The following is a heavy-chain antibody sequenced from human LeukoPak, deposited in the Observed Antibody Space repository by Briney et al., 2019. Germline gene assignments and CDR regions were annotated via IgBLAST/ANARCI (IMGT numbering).Heavy chain of an antibody. D-gene: IGHD4-23*01. CDR2: IYYSGST. Sequence: SETLSLTCAVYGGSFSSYYWSWIRQPPGKGLEWIGYIYYSGSTNYNPSLKSRVTISVDKSKNQFSLKLSSVTAADTAVYYCARGLTVVSPFDYWGQGTLVTVSS. CDR3: ARGLTVVSPFDY. CDR1: GGSFSSYY. V-gene: IGHV4-59*12. J-gene: IGHJ4*02.